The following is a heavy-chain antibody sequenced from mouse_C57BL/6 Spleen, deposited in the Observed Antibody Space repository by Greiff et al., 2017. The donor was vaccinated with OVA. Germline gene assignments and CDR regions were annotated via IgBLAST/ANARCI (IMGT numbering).Heavy chain of an antibody. Sequence: EVQRVESGGGLVKPGGSLKLSCAASGFTFSDYGMHWVRQAPGKGLEWVAYISSGSSSINYADKVKGRFTISRDNTKNTLFLQMTSLRSEDTAMYYCARGNYGYYFDYWGQGTTLTVSS. CDR3: ARGNYGYYFDY. V-gene: IGHV5-17*01. D-gene: IGHD2-1*01. CDR1: GFTFSDYG. CDR2: ISSGSSSI. J-gene: IGHJ2*01.